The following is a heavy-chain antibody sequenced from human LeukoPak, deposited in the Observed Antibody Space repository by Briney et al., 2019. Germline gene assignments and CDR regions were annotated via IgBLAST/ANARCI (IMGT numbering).Heavy chain of an antibody. Sequence: SETLPHTCTVSGGSISSSSYYWGWIRQPPGKGREWIGSIYYSGSTYYNPSLKSRVTISVDTSKNQFSLKLSSVTAADTAVYYCARLIPRIRLEMATIRVFDYWGQGTLVTVSS. CDR2: IYYSGST. J-gene: IGHJ4*02. D-gene: IGHD5-24*01. V-gene: IGHV4-39*01. CDR1: GGSISSSSYY. CDR3: ARLIPRIRLEMATIRVFDY.